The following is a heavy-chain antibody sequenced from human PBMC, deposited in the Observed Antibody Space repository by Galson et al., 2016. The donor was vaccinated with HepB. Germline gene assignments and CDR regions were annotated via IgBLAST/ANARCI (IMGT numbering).Heavy chain of an antibody. D-gene: IGHD3-9*01. CDR1: GFTFDDFG. J-gene: IGHJ6*02. CDR2: INWNGGST. CDR3: ARTAGLDSLDV. Sequence: SLRLSCAASGFTFDDFGMTWVRQAPGKGLEWVSGINWNGGSTGYADSVKGRFTISRDNAKNSLYLQMNNLRAEDTALYYCARTAGLDSLDVWGQGTTVTVSS. V-gene: IGHV3-20*04.